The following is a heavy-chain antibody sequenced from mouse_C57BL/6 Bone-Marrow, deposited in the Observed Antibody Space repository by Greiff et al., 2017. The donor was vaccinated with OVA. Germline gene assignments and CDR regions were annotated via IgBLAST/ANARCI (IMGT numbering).Heavy chain of an antibody. CDR1: GYTFTEYT. J-gene: IGHJ4*01. Sequence: VQLQQSGAELVKPGASVKLSCKASGYTFTEYTIHWVQQRPGQGPEWIGWFYPGSGSIKYNEKFKDKATLTADKSSSTVYMELSRLTSEDSAVYFCARHEGDYYAMDYWGQGTSVTVSS. CDR3: ARHEGDYYAMDY. CDR2: FYPGSGSI. V-gene: IGHV1-62-2*01.